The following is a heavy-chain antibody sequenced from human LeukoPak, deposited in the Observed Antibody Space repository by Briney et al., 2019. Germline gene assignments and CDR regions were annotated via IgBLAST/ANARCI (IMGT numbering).Heavy chain of an antibody. J-gene: IGHJ4*02. D-gene: IGHD6-19*01. CDR2: IWYDGSNK. V-gene: IGHV3-33*06. Sequence: PGRSLRLSCAASGFTFSSHGMHWVRQAPGKGLEWVAVIWYDGSNKYYADSVKGRFTISRDNSKNTLYLLMYSLRAEDTAVYYCANDRVAVAGKGKNYFDYWGQGTLVTVSS. CDR1: GFTFSSHG. CDR3: ANDRVAVAGKGKNYFDY.